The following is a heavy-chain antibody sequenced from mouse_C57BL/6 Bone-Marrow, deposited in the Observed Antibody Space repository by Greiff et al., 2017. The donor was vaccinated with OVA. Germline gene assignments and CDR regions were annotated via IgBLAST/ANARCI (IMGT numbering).Heavy chain of an antibody. J-gene: IGHJ3*01. V-gene: IGHV1-26*01. CDR1: GYTFTDYY. CDR2: INPNNGGT. CDR3: ATETPFAY. Sequence: EVQLQQSGPELVKPGASVKISCKASGYTFTDYYMNWVKQSPGKSLEWIGDINPNNGGTSYNQKFKGKATLTVDKSSSTAYMELRSLTSEYSAVYDCATETPFAYWGQGTRVTVSA.